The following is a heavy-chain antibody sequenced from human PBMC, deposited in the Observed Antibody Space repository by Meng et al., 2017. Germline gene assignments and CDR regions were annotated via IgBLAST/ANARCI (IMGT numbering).Heavy chain of an antibody. CDR1: GFTFSSYE. J-gene: IGHJ4*02. Sequence: GESLKISCAASGFTFSSYEMNWVRQAPGKGLEWVSYISSSGSTIYYADSVKGRFTISRDNAKNSLYLQMNSLRAEDTAVYYCARDLYYDRPSGFDYWGQGTLVTSPQ. CDR3: ARDLYYDRPSGFDY. V-gene: IGHV3-48*03. CDR2: ISSSGSTI. D-gene: IGHD3-22*01.